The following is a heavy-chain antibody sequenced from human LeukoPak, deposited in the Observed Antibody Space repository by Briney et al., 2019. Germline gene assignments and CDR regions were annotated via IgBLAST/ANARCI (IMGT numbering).Heavy chain of an antibody. J-gene: IGHJ5*02. CDR1: GGSISTSAYY. CDR3: GRHVQAPSFDP. D-gene: IGHD1-1*01. V-gene: IGHV4-39*01. Sequence: PSETLSLTCIVSGGSISTSAYYWGWIRQPPGEGLQWIGSIYYSGNTYYNSSLKSRVTISVDTSTNHFSLKLTSVTAADTAVYYCGRHVQAPSFDPWGQGTLVTVSS. CDR2: IYYSGNT.